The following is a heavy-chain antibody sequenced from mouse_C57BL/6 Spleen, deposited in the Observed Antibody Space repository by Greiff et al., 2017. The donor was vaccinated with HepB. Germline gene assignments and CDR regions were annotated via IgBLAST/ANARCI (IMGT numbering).Heavy chain of an antibody. CDR2: IYPGDGDT. CDR3: ARLEGYAMDY. J-gene: IGHJ4*01. V-gene: IGHV1-80*01. CDR1: GYAFSSYW. Sequence: VKLVESGAELVKPGASVKISCKASGYAFSSYWMNWVKQRPGKGLEWIGQIYPGDGDTNYNGKFKGKATLTADKSSSTAYMQLSSLTSEDSAVYFCARLEGYAMDYWGQGTSVTVSS.